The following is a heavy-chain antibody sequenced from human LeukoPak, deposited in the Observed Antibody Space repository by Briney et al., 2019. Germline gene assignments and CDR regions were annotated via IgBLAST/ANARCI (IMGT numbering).Heavy chain of an antibody. CDR2: ISYSGGT. J-gene: IGHJ4*02. CDR1: GGSISSYY. D-gene: IGHD3-10*01. CDR3: ARDRLGMSPDY. Sequence: SETLSLTCTVSGGSISSYYWSWIRLPPGKGLEWIGHISYSGGTNYNPSLKSRVTMSVDTSKNQFSLKLSSMTAADTAVYYCARDRLGMSPDYWGQGTLVTASS. V-gene: IGHV4-59*01.